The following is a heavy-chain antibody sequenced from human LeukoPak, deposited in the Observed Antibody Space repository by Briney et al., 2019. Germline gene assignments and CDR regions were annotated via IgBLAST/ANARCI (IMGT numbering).Heavy chain of an antibody. V-gene: IGHV4-38-2*01. CDR1: GYPISSSNW. J-gene: IGHJ4*02. CDR2: IYYSGST. Sequence: SDTLSLTCAVSGYPISSSNWWGWIRQPPGKGLEWIGSIYYSGSTYYNPSLKSRVTISVDTSKNQFSLKLSSVTAADTAVYYCASPGVPDYWGQGTLVTVSS. CDR3: ASPGVPDY. D-gene: IGHD2-8*01.